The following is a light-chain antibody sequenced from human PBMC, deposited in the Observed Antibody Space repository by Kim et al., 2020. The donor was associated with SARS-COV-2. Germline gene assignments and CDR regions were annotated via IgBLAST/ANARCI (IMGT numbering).Light chain of an antibody. CDR3: QQYYTYPYT. J-gene: IGKJ2*01. CDR2: KES. V-gene: IGKV1-5*03. Sequence: SGSVGDRVTITCRASQSSSSWLAWYQQKPGKAPKVLIYKESSLESGVQSRFSGSGSGTEFTLTISSLQPDDFASYYCQQYYTYPYTCGQGTKLEI. CDR1: QSSSSW.